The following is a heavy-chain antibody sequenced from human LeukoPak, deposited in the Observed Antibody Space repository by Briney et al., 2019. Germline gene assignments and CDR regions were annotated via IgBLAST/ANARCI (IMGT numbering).Heavy chain of an antibody. J-gene: IGHJ4*02. CDR1: GFTFSSYS. CDR2: ISSSSSTI. V-gene: IGHV3-48*04. CDR3: ARDTTYSSSSFFDY. Sequence: GGSLRLSCAASGFTFSSYSMNWVRQAPGKGLEWVSYISSSSSTIYYADSVKGRFTISRDNAKNSLYLQMNSLRAEDTAVYYCARDTTYSSSSFFDYWGQGTLVTVSS. D-gene: IGHD6-6*01.